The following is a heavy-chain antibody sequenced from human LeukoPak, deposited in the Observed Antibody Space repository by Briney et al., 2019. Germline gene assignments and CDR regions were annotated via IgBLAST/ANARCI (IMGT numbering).Heavy chain of an antibody. V-gene: IGHV3-21*01. CDR1: GFTFSSYS. J-gene: IGHJ4*02. D-gene: IGHD3-22*01. CDR2: ISSSSSYI. Sequence: PGGSLRLSCAASGFTFSSYSMNWVRQAPGKGLEWVSSISSSSSYIYYADSAKGRFTISRDNAKNSLYLQMNSLRAEDTAVYYCASRPYDSSGYVDYWGQGTLVTVSS. CDR3: ASRPYDSSGYVDY.